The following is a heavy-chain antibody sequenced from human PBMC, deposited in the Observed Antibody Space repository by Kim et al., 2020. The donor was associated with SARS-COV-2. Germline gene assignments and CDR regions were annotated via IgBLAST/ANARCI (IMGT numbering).Heavy chain of an antibody. V-gene: IGHV3-9*01. J-gene: IGHJ4*02. Sequence: GGSLRLSCAASGFTFDDYAMHCVRQAPGKGLEWFSGISGNSGSIGYADSVKGRFTISRDNAKNSLYLQMNSLRAEDTALYYCAKDIGYSGYERFDYWGQGTLVTVS. D-gene: IGHD5-12*01. CDR2: ISGNSGSI. CDR3: AKDIGYSGYERFDY. CDR1: GFTFDDYA.